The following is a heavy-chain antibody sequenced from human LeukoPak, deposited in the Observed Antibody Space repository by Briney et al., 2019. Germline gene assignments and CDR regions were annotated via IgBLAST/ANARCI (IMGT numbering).Heavy chain of an antibody. J-gene: IGHJ4*02. V-gene: IGHV3-48*04. CDR1: GFTFSSYS. D-gene: IGHD3/OR15-3a*01. Sequence: GGSLRLSCAASGFTFSSYSMNWVRQAPGKGLEWISYTSRSSSTIYYADSVKGRFTISRDNAKNSLYLQMNSLRAEDTAVYYCVRDRDWGFDYWGQGTLVTVSS. CDR3: VRDRDWGFDY. CDR2: TSRSSSTI.